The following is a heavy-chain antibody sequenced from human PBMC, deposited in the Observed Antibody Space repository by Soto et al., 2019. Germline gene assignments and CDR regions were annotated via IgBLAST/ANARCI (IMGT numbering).Heavy chain of an antibody. V-gene: IGHV4-34*01. J-gene: IGHJ6*02. CDR2: INHSEST. CDR1: GGSFSGYY. D-gene: IGHD1-26*01. CDR3: ARRGGLNSGSYPPNYGMDV. Sequence: SETLSLTCAVYGGSFSGYYWSWIRQPPGKGLEWIGEINHSESTNYNPSLKSRVTISVDTSKNQFSLKLSSVTAADTAVYYCARRGGLNSGSYPPNYGMDVWGQGTTVT.